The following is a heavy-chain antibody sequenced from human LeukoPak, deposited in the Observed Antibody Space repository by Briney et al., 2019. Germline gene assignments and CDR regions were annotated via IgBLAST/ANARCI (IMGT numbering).Heavy chain of an antibody. CDR3: ARFTYCGGDCYFDAFDI. J-gene: IGHJ3*02. V-gene: IGHV1-69*05. CDR1: GGTFSSYA. D-gene: IGHD2-21*02. CDR2: IIPIFGTA. Sequence: ASVKVSCKASGGTFSSYAISWERQAPGQGLEWMGGIIPIFGTANYAQKFQGRVTITTDESTSTAYMELSSLRSEDTAVYYCARFTYCGGDCYFDAFDIWGQGTMVTVSS.